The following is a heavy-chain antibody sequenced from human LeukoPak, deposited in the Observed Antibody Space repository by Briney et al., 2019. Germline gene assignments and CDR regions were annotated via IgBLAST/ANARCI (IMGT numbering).Heavy chain of an antibody. V-gene: IGHV3-23*01. Sequence: GGSLRLSCAASGLTFRNYAMSWVRQAPAKGLEWVSTISGSGGSTYYADSVKGRFTISRDNSKNTVYLQMNSLRAEDTAVYYCAKVRLAAAGTRASDALDIWGQGTMVTVSS. CDR2: ISGSGGST. J-gene: IGHJ3*02. CDR1: GLTFRNYA. D-gene: IGHD6-13*01. CDR3: AKVRLAAAGTRASDALDI.